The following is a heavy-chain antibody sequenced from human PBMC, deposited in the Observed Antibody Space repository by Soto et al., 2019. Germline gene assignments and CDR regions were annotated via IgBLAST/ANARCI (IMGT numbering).Heavy chain of an antibody. J-gene: IGHJ5*02. D-gene: IGHD2-8*01. V-gene: IGHV1-69*13. Sequence: SVKVSCKASGGTFSSYAISWVRQAPGQGLEWMGGIIPIFGTANYAQKFQGRVTITADESTSTAYMEPSSLRSEDTAVYYCARDRYCTNGVCYTDNWFDPWGQGTLVTVSS. CDR3: ARDRYCTNGVCYTDNWFDP. CDR1: GGTFSSYA. CDR2: IIPIFGTA.